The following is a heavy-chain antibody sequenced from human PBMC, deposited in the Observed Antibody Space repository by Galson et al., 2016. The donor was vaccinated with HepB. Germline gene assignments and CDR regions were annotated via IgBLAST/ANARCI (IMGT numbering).Heavy chain of an antibody. D-gene: IGHD5-18*01. CDR2: IYYSGST. J-gene: IGHJ5*02. V-gene: IGHV4-61*01. CDR1: GGSVSSDNYF. Sequence: SETLSLTCTVSGGSVSSDNYFWSWIRQPPGKELEWIGYIYYSGSTNYNPSLKSRVTISVDTSKNQVSLKLKSVTAADTAVYYCARTLGAGASGYSGAYAVLNWFDPWGQGALVIVSS. CDR3: ARTLGAGASGYSGAYAVLNWFDP.